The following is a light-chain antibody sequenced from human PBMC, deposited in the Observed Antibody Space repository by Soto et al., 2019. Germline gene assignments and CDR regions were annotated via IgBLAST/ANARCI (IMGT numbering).Light chain of an antibody. CDR2: GAS. Sequence: IVLTQSPGTLSLSPGEGATLSCRASQSVSTNYFAWYQQKPGQAPRLLIYGASTRATGIPDRFSGSGSGTDFALTISRLEPEDFAVYYCQQYGRTSWTFGQGTKVDIK. J-gene: IGKJ1*01. V-gene: IGKV3-20*01. CDR1: QSVSTNY. CDR3: QQYGRTSWT.